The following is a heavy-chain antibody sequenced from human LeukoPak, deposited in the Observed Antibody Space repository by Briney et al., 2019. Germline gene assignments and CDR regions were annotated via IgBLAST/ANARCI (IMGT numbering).Heavy chain of an antibody. Sequence: GGSLRLSCAASGFTFSSYSMNWVRQAPGKGLEWVSSISSSSSCIYYADSVKGRFTISRDNAKNSLYLQMNSLRAEDTAVYYCARGIAAAGTNWFDPWGQGTLVTVSS. CDR1: GFTFSSYS. CDR3: ARGIAAAGTNWFDP. D-gene: IGHD6-13*01. CDR2: ISSSSSCI. V-gene: IGHV3-21*01. J-gene: IGHJ5*02.